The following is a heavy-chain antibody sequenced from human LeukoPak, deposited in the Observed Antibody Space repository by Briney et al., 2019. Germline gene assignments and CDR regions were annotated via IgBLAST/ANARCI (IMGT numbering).Heavy chain of an antibody. CDR2: LYYSGST. CDR3: ARVLPNRLLWFGVRAGWFDP. D-gene: IGHD3-10*01. J-gene: IGHJ5*02. CDR1: GVPISILY. Sequence: SEPLSLTRSVSGVPISILYWICIPQPPGKARVGMGYLYYSGSTNYNPSRKSRVTISVDTFKNQFSLKLSSVTAADTAVYYCARVLPNRLLWFGVRAGWFDPWGQGTLVTVSS. V-gene: IGHV4-59*11.